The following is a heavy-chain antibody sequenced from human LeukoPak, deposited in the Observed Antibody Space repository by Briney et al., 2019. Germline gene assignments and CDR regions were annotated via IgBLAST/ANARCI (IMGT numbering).Heavy chain of an antibody. CDR1: GGSISSGDYY. V-gene: IGHV4-30-4*01. CDR3: ARPYYYDSRIDP. Sequence: SQTLSLTCTVYGGSISSGDYYWSWIRQPPGKGLEWIAYMYYSGSTYYNPSLKSRVTMSADTSKNQLSLKLSSVTAADTAVYYCARPYYYDSRIDPWGQGILVTVSS. CDR2: MYYSGST. J-gene: IGHJ5*02. D-gene: IGHD3-22*01.